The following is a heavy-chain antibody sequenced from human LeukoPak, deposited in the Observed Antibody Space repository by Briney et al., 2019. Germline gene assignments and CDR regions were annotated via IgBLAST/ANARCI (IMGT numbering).Heavy chain of an antibody. J-gene: IGHJ4*02. CDR2: FDPEDGET. V-gene: IGHV1-24*01. D-gene: IGHD2/OR15-2a*01. Sequence: ASVKVSCKVSGYTLTELSMHWVRQAPGKGLEWMGGFDPEDGETIYAQKFQGRVTMTEDTSTDTAYMELSSLRSDDTAVYYCARVLPPTYIEIVQTAPYYFDFWGQGTLVTVSS. CDR3: ARVLPPTYIEIVQTAPYYFDF. CDR1: GYTLTELS.